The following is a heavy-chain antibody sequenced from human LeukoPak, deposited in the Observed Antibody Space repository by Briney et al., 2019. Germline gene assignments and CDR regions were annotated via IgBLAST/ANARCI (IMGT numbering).Heavy chain of an antibody. CDR2: IKQDGSEK. D-gene: IGHD2-2*01. Sequence: GGSLRLSCAASGFTFSSYAMSWVRQAPGKGLEGVANIKQDGSEKDYVDSVKGRFTISRDNAKNSLYLQMNSLRAEDTAVYYCAREGCSSTSCPEGDAFDIWGQGTMVTVSS. J-gene: IGHJ3*02. CDR3: AREGCSSTSCPEGDAFDI. V-gene: IGHV3-7*01. CDR1: GFTFSSYA.